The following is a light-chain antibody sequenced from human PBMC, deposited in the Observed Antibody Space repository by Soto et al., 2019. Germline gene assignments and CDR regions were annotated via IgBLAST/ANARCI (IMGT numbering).Light chain of an antibody. V-gene: IGKV1-27*01. CDR3: QKYNSAPNT. Sequence: DVQMTQSPSSLSASVGDRVTITCRASRDISSSLAWYQQKPGKVPKLLIYAASTLHAGVQSRFSGSGSGTFFTLTISSLQPEDVATYYCQKYNSAPNTLGRGTRLEIK. J-gene: IGKJ2*01. CDR1: RDISSS. CDR2: AAS.